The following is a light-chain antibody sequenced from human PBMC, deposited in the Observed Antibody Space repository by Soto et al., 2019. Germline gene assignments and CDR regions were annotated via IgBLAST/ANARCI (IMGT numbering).Light chain of an antibody. CDR1: QSVGKY. CDR3: QQYDSSPRT. J-gene: IGKJ1*01. Sequence: IMRKLSLATLSLTPGERATLSCRASQSVGKYLVWYQQKPGQAPRLLIYRTSNRATGIPDRFSGSGSGTDFTLTISRLEPEDFAVYWCQQYDSSPRTFGQGTNVDIK. V-gene: IGKV3-20*01. CDR2: RTS.